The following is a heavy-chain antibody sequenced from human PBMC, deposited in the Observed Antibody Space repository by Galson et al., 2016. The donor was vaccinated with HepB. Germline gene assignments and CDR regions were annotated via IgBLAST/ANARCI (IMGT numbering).Heavy chain of an antibody. Sequence: SLRLSCAVSGFTVSTYNMHWVRQAPGKGPEWIAFTSRSSGVTFYADSVKGRFTISRDNANNSLYLQMNSLRDEDTAVYYCASPGGWFRNWGQGTLVTVSS. CDR2: TSRSSGVT. D-gene: IGHD6-19*01. CDR3: ASPGGWFRN. J-gene: IGHJ4*02. CDR1: GFTVSTYN. V-gene: IGHV3-48*02.